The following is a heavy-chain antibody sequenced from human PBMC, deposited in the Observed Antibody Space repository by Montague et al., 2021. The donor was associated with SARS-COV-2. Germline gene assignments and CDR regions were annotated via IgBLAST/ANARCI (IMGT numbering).Heavy chain of an antibody. J-gene: IGHJ4*02. Sequence: SETLSLTCTVSGDSITNNYYCGWLRHPPGKGLECIGTIYHSGTTYYHPSLKSRVTISVDTSNNQFSLQLTSVTAADTAVYYCARRQIVASNRAFDYWGQGTLVTVSS. CDR1: GDSITNNYY. V-gene: IGHV4-38-2*02. CDR2: IYHSGTT. D-gene: IGHD2-21*01. CDR3: ARRQIVASNRAFDY.